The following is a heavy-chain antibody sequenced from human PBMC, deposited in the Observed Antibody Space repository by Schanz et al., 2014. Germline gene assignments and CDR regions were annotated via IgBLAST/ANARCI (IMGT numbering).Heavy chain of an antibody. V-gene: IGHV1-2*06. J-gene: IGHJ6*02. CDR1: GYTFTGYH. Sequence: QVQGVQSGADVKKPGASVKVSCKASGYTFTGYHMHWVRQAPGQGLEWMGRINPNSGAANYAQKFQGRVTLTRDTSRSTAYMELSRLTSDDTAVYFCARELVTYYGSGPTTYPRLYGMDVWGQGTTVTVSS. CDR3: ARELVTYYGSGPTTYPRLYGMDV. D-gene: IGHD3-10*01. CDR2: INPNSGAA.